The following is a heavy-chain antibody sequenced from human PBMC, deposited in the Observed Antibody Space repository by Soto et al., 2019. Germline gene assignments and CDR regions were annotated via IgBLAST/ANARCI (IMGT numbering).Heavy chain of an antibody. J-gene: IGHJ6*02. CDR3: ARDGVWSSGWARVGYYGMEV. V-gene: IGHV1-69*01. CDR1: GGTFSSYA. D-gene: IGHD6-19*01. CDR2: IIPIFGTA. Sequence: QVQLVQSGAEVKKPGSSVKVSCKASGGTFSSYAISWVRQAPGQGLEWMGGIIPIFGTANYAQKFQGRVTITADESTSTAYMELSSLRSEATAVYYCARDGVWSSGWARVGYYGMEVWGQGTTVTVS.